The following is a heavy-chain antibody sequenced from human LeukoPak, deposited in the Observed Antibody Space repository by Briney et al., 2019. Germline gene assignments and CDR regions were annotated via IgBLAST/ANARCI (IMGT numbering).Heavy chain of an antibody. V-gene: IGHV1-69*05. Sequence: SVKVSCKASGGTFSSYAISWVRQAPGQGLEWVGGIIPIFGTANYAQKFQGRVTITTDESTSTAYMELSSLRSEDTAVYYCAREWYSGSYPYMDVWGKGTTVTVSS. J-gene: IGHJ6*03. CDR1: GGTFSSYA. CDR3: AREWYSGSYPYMDV. CDR2: IIPIFGTA. D-gene: IGHD1-26*01.